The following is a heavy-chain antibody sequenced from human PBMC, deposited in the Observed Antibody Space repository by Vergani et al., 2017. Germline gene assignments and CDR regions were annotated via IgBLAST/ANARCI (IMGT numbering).Heavy chain of an antibody. CDR3: ASGYYDSSATDAFVI. J-gene: IGHJ3*02. CDR1: GGTFSSYT. D-gene: IGHD3-22*01. Sequence: QVQLVQSGAEVKKPGSSVKVSCKASGGTFSSYTISWVRQAPGQGLEWMGRIIPILGIANYAQKFQGRVTITADKSTSTAYMELSSLTSEDTAVYYCASGYYDSSATDAFVIWGEGTMVTVSS. CDR2: IIPILGIA. V-gene: IGHV1-69*02.